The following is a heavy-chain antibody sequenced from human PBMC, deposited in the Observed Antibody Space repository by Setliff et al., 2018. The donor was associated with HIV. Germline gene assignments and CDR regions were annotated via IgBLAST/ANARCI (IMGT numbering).Heavy chain of an antibody. D-gene: IGHD5-18*01. Sequence: ETLSLTCAVYGGSFSGYYWSWIRQPPGKGLEWIGEIIHTGSTNYNPSLKSRATISVDTSKKQFSLNLSSVTATDTAVYYCARPRLGGTPMDRDAFDIWDQGTMVTVSS. CDR1: GGSFSGYY. V-gene: IGHV4-34*12. J-gene: IGHJ3*02. CDR3: ARPRLGGTPMDRDAFDI. CDR2: IIHTGST.